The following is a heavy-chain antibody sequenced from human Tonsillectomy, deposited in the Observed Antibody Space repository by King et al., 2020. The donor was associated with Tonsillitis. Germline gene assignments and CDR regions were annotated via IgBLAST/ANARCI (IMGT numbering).Heavy chain of an antibody. D-gene: IGHD3-10*01. CDR1: GGSFSGYY. J-gene: IGHJ4*02. Sequence: VQLQQWGAGLLKPSETLSLTCAVYGGSFSGYYWSWIRQPPGKGLEWIGEINHSGSTNYNPSLKIRVTISVDTSKNPFSLKLRCVTAADTAVYYCAREIGFVELAMDYWGQGTLVTVPS. V-gene: IGHV4-34*01. CDR3: AREIGFVELAMDY. CDR2: INHSGST.